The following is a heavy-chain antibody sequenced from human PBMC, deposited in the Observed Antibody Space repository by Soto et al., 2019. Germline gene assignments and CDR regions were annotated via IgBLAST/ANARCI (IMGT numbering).Heavy chain of an antibody. CDR1: GDSVSGHSVA. D-gene: IGHD3-10*01. CDR2: TYYRSKWFN. Sequence: QVPLQQSGPGLVTPSQTLSLTCAIFGDSVSGHSVAWNWIRQSPSRGLEWVGRTYYRSKWFNDYAASVKSRITVNPDTSKNQVTLQLSSVTPEDTAVYYCARGQYYAFDYWGQGTLVTVSS. CDR3: ARGQYYAFDY. V-gene: IGHV6-1*01. J-gene: IGHJ4*02.